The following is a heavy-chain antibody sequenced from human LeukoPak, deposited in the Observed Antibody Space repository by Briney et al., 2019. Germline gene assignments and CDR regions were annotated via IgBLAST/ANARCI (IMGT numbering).Heavy chain of an antibody. Sequence: SETLSLTCTVSGYSISSGYYWGWIRQPPGKGLEWIGSIYHSGSTYYNPSLKSRVTISVDTSKNQFSLKLSSVTAADTAVYYCAIGRLQSYFDYWGQGTLVTVSS. CDR3: AIGRLQSYFDY. J-gene: IGHJ4*02. V-gene: IGHV4-38-2*02. CDR2: IYHSGST. CDR1: GYSISSGYY. D-gene: IGHD4-11*01.